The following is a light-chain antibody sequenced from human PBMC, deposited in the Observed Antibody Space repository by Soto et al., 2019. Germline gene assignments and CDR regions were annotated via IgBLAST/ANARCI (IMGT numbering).Light chain of an antibody. CDR1: QSVSSY. CDR2: DAS. V-gene: IGKV3-11*01. Sequence: TQSPSTLSGSVGDRVTITCRASQSVSSYLSWYQHKPGQTPRLLIYDASNRATGIPARFSGSGSGTDFTLTISSLEPEDFAVYYCQQRSNWPPFGQGTKVAIK. J-gene: IGKJ1*01. CDR3: QQRSNWPP.